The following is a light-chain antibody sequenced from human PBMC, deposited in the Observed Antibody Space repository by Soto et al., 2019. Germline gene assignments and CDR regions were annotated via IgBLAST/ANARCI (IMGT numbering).Light chain of an antibody. CDR2: KAS. J-gene: IGKJ4*01. V-gene: IGKV1-5*03. CDR3: QQYNTYPLT. CDR1: QTISTW. Sequence: DIQMTQSPSTLSASVGDRVTITCRASQTISTWLAWYQQKPWKAPKLLIYKASSLEGGVPSRFSGSGSGTEFNITISSLQPDDFATYYCQQYNTYPLTFGGGTTVDIK.